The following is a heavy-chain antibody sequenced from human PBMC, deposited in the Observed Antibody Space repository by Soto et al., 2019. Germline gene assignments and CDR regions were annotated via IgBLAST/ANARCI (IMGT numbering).Heavy chain of an antibody. J-gene: IGHJ1*01. Sequence: EVQLVESGGGLVQPGGSLRLSCAASGFTFSSYWMHWVRQAPGKGLVWVSSISTDASSTSYADPGKGRFTISRDNAKNMLYLQMNSVRAEDTAVYYCARLPNKSPQNWGQGTLVIVSP. CDR1: GFTFSSYW. CDR3: ARLPNKSPQN. V-gene: IGHV3-74*01. CDR2: ISTDASST.